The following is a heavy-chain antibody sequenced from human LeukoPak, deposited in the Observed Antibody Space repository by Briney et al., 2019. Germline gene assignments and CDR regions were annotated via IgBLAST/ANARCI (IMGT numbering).Heavy chain of an antibody. CDR2: IKQDGSEK. Sequence: PGGSLRLSCAVSGFSANNYWMSWARQGPGKGLEWVDSIKQDGSEKYYVDSVKGRFTISRDNAKNSLYLQMNSLGVENTAVYYCARDPGDSDGWYYFECWGQGTLVTVSS. D-gene: IGHD6-19*01. CDR1: GFSANNYW. J-gene: IGHJ4*02. V-gene: IGHV3-7*01. CDR3: ARDPGDSDGWYYFEC.